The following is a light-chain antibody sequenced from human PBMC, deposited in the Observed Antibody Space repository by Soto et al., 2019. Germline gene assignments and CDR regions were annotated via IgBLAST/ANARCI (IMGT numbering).Light chain of an antibody. J-gene: IGKJ1*01. CDR1: QGIRND. V-gene: IGKV1-6*01. CDR2: ATS. Sequence: AIVMTQSPSSLSASVGDRVTITCRASQGIRNDLGWYQQRPGKAPKLLIYATSSVPTGVPSRFSGSGSGTDFPLTISRLQHEDFATYYCLQDYRYPRTFGQGTKVEIK. CDR3: LQDYRYPRT.